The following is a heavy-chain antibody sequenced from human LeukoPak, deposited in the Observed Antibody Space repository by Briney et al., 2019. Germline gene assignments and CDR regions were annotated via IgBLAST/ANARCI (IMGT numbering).Heavy chain of an antibody. Sequence: GSLSLSCAVSGFTFGDDYMSWIRPAPGQGLEWVSYISNSGGYTNYADSVAGRFTISRDNAENSLYLQMNSLRAEDTAVYYCARSRGAGPGAYFDYWGQGTLVTVTS. D-gene: IGHD6-19*01. CDR3: ARSRGAGPGAYFDY. CDR2: ISNSGGYT. V-gene: IGHV3-11*03. J-gene: IGHJ4*02. CDR1: GFTFGDDY.